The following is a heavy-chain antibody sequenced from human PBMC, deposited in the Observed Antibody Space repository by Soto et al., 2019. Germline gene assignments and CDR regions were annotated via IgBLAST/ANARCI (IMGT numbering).Heavy chain of an antibody. CDR2: ISISGSTI. CDR3: ARAGVAYCGGDCYPDF. V-gene: IGHV3-11*01. CDR1: GFTFSDYY. Sequence: GGSLRLSCAAYGFTFSDYYMSWIRQAPGKGLEWVSDISISGSTIYYADSVKGRFTISRDNAKNSLYLQMNSLRAEDTSVYYCARAGVAYCGGDCYPDFWGQGTLVTVSS. J-gene: IGHJ4*02. D-gene: IGHD2-21*02.